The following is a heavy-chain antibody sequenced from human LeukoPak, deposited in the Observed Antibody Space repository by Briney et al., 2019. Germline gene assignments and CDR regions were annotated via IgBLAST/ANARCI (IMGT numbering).Heavy chain of an antibody. V-gene: IGHV4-34*01. D-gene: IGHD3-9*01. J-gene: IGHJ4*02. Sequence: SETLSLTCAVYGGSFSGYYWSWIRQPPGKGLEWIGEINHSGSTNYNPSLESRVTISVDTSKNQFSLKLSSVTAADTAVYYCARHPLYDLLTGHYKGGWYFDYWGQGTLVTVSS. CDR1: GGSFSGYY. CDR3: ARHPLYDLLTGHYKGGWYFDY. CDR2: INHSGST.